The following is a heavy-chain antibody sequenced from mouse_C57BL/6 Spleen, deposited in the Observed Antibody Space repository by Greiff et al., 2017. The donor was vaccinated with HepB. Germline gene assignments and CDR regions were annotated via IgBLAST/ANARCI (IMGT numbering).Heavy chain of an antibody. CDR2: IWRGGST. D-gene: IGHD1-1*02. Sequence: QVQLQQSGPGLVQPSQSLSITCTVSGFSLTSYGVHWVRQSPGKGLEWLGVIWRGGSTDYNAAFMSRLSITKDNSKSQVFFKMNSLQADDTAIYYCAKIYGLYYYAMDYWGQGTSVTVSS. CDR3: AKIYGLYYYAMDY. J-gene: IGHJ4*01. V-gene: IGHV2-5*01. CDR1: GFSLTSYG.